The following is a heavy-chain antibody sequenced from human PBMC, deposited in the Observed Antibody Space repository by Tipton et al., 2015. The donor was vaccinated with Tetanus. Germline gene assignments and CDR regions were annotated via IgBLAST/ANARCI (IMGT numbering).Heavy chain of an antibody. CDR1: GGSFSGYY. J-gene: IGHJ5*02. D-gene: IGHD3-10*01. CDR2: INHSGST. Sequence: TLSLTCAVYGGSFSGYYWSWIRQPPGKGLEWIGEINHSGSTNYNPSLKSRVTISVDTSKNQFSLKLSSVTAADTAVYYCARGIMVRGVSRFDPWGQGTLVTVPS. V-gene: IGHV4-34*01. CDR3: ARGIMVRGVSRFDP.